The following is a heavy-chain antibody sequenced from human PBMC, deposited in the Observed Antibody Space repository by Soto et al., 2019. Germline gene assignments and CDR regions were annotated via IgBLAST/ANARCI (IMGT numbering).Heavy chain of an antibody. V-gene: IGHV2-26*01. CDR3: ARIHLREQKLVRFWFDP. J-gene: IGHJ5*02. CDR2: IFSNDEK. D-gene: IGHD6-13*01. CDR1: GFSLSNARMG. Sequence: QVTLKESGPVLVKPTETLTLTCTVSGFSLSNARMGVSWIRQPPGKALEWLAHIFSNDEKSYSTSLKSRLTISTDTYKRQVVLTMTTMDPVDTAKYYCARIHLREQKLVRFWFDPWGQGTLVTVSS.